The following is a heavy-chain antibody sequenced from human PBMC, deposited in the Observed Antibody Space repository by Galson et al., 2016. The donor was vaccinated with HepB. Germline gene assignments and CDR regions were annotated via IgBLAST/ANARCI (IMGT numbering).Heavy chain of an antibody. CDR2: ISYDGSNK. Sequence: SLRLSCAASGFRFSSYAMHWVRQAPGKGLEWVAVISYDGSNKYYTDSVKGRFTISRDNSKNTLYLQMNSLRAEDRAVYYCAKDGLYYGSGSYGSVGYWGQGTLVTVSS. J-gene: IGHJ4*02. V-gene: IGHV3-30*18. CDR3: AKDGLYYGSGSYGSVGY. CDR1: GFRFSSYA. D-gene: IGHD3-10*01.